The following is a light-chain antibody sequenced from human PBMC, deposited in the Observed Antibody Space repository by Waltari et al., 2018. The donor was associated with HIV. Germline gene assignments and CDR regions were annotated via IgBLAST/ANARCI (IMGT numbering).Light chain of an antibody. CDR1: SPNIGSNT. CDR2: SNN. J-gene: IGLJ3*02. Sequence: QSVLTQPPSASGTPGQRVTISCSGSSPNIGSNTVNWYQLLPGTAPKLLIYSNNQRPSGVPDRFSGSKSGPSASLAISGLQSEDEADYYCATWDDSLNAWVFGGGTKLTVL. V-gene: IGLV1-44*01. CDR3: ATWDDSLNAWV.